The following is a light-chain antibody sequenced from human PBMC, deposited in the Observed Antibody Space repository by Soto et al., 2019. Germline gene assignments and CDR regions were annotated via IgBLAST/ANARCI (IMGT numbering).Light chain of an antibody. Sequence: DIQMTQSPSTLSASLGDRVTITCRASQSISNWLAWYQQKPGKAPKLLIYKASSLESGVPSRFSGSGSGTEFTLTISSLQPDDCATYYCQQYNTYSVTFGQGTKVDIK. CDR1: QSISNW. V-gene: IGKV1-5*03. CDR3: QQYNTYSVT. CDR2: KAS. J-gene: IGKJ1*01.